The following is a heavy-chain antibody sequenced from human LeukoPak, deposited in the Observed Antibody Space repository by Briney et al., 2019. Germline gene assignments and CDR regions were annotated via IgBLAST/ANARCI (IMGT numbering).Heavy chain of an antibody. CDR1: GGSISSGSYY. V-gene: IGHV4-61*02. CDR2: IYTSGST. CDR3: ARGKRDLDILNL. J-gene: IGHJ5*02. Sequence: PSETLSLTCTVSGGSISSGSYYWSWIRQPAGKGLEWIGRIYTSGSTNYNPSLKSRVTISVDTSKNQFSLKLSSVTAADTAVYYCARGKRDLDILNLWGQGTLVTVPS. D-gene: IGHD3-9*01.